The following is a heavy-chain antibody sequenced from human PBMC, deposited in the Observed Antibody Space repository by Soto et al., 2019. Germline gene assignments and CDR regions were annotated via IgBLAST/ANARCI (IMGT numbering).Heavy chain of an antibody. CDR1: GGTFSNYA. Sequence: QVQLVQSGAEVKKPGSSVKGSCKASGGTFSNYAFSWVRQAPGQGLEWLGGIMPIFGRADYAQKFWGRVTITANETPSTAHMKLSSLRSEDTAVYYCASWLTAAGIGGSYYYGMDVWGQRTTVTVSS. V-gene: IGHV1-69*12. D-gene: IGHD6-19*01. J-gene: IGHJ6*02. CDR3: ASWLTAAGIGGSYYYGMDV. CDR2: IMPIFGRA.